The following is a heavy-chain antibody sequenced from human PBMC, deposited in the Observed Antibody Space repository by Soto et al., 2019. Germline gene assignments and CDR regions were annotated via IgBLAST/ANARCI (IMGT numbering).Heavy chain of an antibody. CDR1: GFTFSSYG. V-gene: IGHV3-30*18. D-gene: IGHD5-18*01. CDR3: AKDIVKYTYGDCDY. CDR2: ISYDGSNN. Sequence: VGSLRLSCAASGFTFSSYGMYWVRQAPGKGLEWVAAISYDGSNNYHADSVKGRFTISRDNSKNTLYLQLNSLRTEDTAVYYCAKDIVKYTYGDCDYWGQGVLVTVSS. J-gene: IGHJ4*02.